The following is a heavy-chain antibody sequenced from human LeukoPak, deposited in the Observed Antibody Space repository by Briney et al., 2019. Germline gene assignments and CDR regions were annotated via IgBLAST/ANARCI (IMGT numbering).Heavy chain of an antibody. CDR3: ASVDGSPDY. J-gene: IGHJ4*02. CDR1: GYTFTRYD. D-gene: IGHD2-15*01. Sequence: ASVKVSCKASGYTFTRYDINWVRQATGQGLEWMGWMNPKSGNTGHAQKFPGRVTITRDTSISAVYMELSSLRSEDTAVYFCASVDGSPDYWGQGTLVTVSS. CDR2: MNPKSGNT. V-gene: IGHV1-8*03.